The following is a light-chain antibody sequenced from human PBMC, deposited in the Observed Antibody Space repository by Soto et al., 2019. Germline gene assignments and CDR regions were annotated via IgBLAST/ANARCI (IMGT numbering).Light chain of an antibody. Sequence: QAVLTQPASVSGSPGQSITISCTGASSDVGGYNYVSWYQHYTGKAPKLMIYDVSNRPSGVSNRFSGSKSGNTASLTISGLQAEDEATYYCSAYTNVVFGGGTKLTVL. CDR2: DVS. CDR3: SAYTNVV. V-gene: IGLV2-14*01. J-gene: IGLJ2*01. CDR1: SSDVGGYNY.